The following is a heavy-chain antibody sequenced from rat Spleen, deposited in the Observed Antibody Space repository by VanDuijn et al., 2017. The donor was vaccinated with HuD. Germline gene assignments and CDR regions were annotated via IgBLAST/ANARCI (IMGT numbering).Heavy chain of an antibody. Sequence: EVQLVESGGGLVQPGRSLKLSCAASGFTFSSYWMYWIRQAPGKGLEWVSSINTDGGSTYYPDSVKGRFTISRDNAENTVYLQMNSLRSEDTATYYCAKEGYSGDGDYFDYWGQGVMVTVSS. J-gene: IGHJ2*01. CDR3: AKEGYSGDGDYFDY. V-gene: IGHV5-58*01. CDR1: GFTFSSYW. D-gene: IGHD1-1*01. CDR2: INTDGGST.